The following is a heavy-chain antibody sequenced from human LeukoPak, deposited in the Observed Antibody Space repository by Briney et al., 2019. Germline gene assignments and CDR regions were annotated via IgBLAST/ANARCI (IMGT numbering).Heavy chain of an antibody. V-gene: IGHV3-33*01. CDR1: GFTFSSYG. CDR2: IWYDGSNK. D-gene: IGHD6-19*01. J-gene: IGHJ4*01. CDR3: ARDPGHNGWYGDN. Sequence: PGGSLTLSCAASGFTFSSYGMHWVRQAPGKGLEWVSIIWYDGSNKYYADSVKGRFTISKDNPKNTLYLQMNSLRAEDTAIYYCARDPGHNGWYGDNWGQGNLVTVSS.